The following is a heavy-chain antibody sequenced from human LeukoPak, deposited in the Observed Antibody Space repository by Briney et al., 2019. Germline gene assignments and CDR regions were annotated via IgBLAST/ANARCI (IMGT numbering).Heavy chain of an antibody. CDR2: ISYDGSNK. J-gene: IGHJ3*02. V-gene: IGHV3-30*18. CDR1: GFTFSSYG. Sequence: PGGSLRLSCAASGFTFSSYGMHWVRQAPGKGLEWVAVISYDGSNKYYADSVKGRFTISRDNSKNTLYLQMNSLRAEDTAVYYCAKEGSGYDWDHDAFDIWGQGTMVPVSS. D-gene: IGHD5-12*01. CDR3: AKEGSGYDWDHDAFDI.